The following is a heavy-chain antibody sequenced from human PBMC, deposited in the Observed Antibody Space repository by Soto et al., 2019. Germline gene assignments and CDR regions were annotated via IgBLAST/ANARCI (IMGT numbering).Heavy chain of an antibody. V-gene: IGHV3-9*01. CDR1: GFPFDDYS. CDR3: ARDFESTFDY. J-gene: IGHJ4*02. Sequence: PGGSLSLSCAASGFPFDDYSMHWVRQAPGKGLEWVSGISWNSGSIGYADSVKGRFTISRDNAKNSLYLQMNSLRAEDTAVYYCARDFESTFDYWGQGTLVTVSS. CDR2: ISWNSGSI. D-gene: IGHD3-9*01.